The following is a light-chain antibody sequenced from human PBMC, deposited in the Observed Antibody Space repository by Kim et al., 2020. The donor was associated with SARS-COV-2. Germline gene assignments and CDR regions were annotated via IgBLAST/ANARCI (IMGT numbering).Light chain of an antibody. CDR3: QSYDSSLSKV. J-gene: IGLJ3*02. V-gene: IGLV1-40*01. CDR1: SSNIGAGYD. Sequence: GQRVDISCTGSSSNIGAGYDVPWYQQLPGTAPKLLIYGNSNRPSGVPDRFSGSKSGTSASLAITGLQAEDEADYYCQSYDSSLSKVFGGGTQLTVL. CDR2: GNS.